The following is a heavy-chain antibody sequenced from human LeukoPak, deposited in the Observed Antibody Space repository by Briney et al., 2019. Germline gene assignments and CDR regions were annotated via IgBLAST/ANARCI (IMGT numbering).Heavy chain of an antibody. D-gene: IGHD4-23*01. J-gene: IGHJ4*02. Sequence: EKYYVDSVKGRFTISRDNAKNSLYLQMNSLRAEDTAVYYCARESPAVEAYGGSPGRCFDYWGQGTLVTVSS. V-gene: IGHV3-7*01. CDR2: EK. CDR3: ARESPAVEAYGGSPGRCFDY.